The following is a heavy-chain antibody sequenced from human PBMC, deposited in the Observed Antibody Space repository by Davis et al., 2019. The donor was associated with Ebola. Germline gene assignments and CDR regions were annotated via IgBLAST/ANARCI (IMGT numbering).Heavy chain of an antibody. Sequence: ASVKVSCKASGYTFTGYYMHWVRQAPGQGLEWMGWINPNSGGTNYAQKFQGRVTMTRDTSISTAYMELSRLRSDDTAVYYCASSFSGTIVVVPAAPRGYYMDVWGKGTTVTVSS. D-gene: IGHD2-2*01. V-gene: IGHV1-2*02. CDR2: INPNSGGT. J-gene: IGHJ6*03. CDR1: GYTFTGYY. CDR3: ASSFSGTIVVVPAAPRGYYMDV.